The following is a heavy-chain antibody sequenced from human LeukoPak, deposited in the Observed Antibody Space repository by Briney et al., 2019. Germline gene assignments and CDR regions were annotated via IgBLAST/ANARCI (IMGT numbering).Heavy chain of an antibody. CDR1: GYTFTSYG. CDR3: ARDRVVRGVNEGGWFDP. Sequence: ASVKVSCKASGYTFTSYGISWVQQAPGQGLEWMGWISAYNGNTNYAQKLQGRVTMTTDTSTSTAYMELRSLRSDDTAVYYCARDRVVRGVNEGGWFDPWGQGTLVTVSS. J-gene: IGHJ5*02. CDR2: ISAYNGNT. V-gene: IGHV1-18*01. D-gene: IGHD3-10*01.